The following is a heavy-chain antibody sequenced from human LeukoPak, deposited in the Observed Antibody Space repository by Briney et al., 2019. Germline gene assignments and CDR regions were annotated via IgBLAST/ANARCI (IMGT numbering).Heavy chain of an antibody. CDR2: ISGSGGST. Sequence: GASLRLSCAASGFTFSSYAMSWVRQAPGKGLEWVSAISGSGGSTYYADSVKGRFTISRDNSKNTLYLQMNSLRAEDTAVYYCAKDGRIAVAARNWFDPWGQGILVTVSS. CDR3: AKDGRIAVAARNWFDP. D-gene: IGHD6-19*01. CDR1: GFTFSSYA. J-gene: IGHJ5*02. V-gene: IGHV3-23*01.